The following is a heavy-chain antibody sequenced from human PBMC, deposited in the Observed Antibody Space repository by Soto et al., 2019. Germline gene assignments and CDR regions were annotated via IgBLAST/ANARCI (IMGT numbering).Heavy chain of an antibody. D-gene: IGHD6-13*01. CDR1: GGSISSYY. J-gene: IGHJ3*02. V-gene: IGHV4-59*01. CDR3: ARDSTGSSSWYLDAFDI. Sequence: QVQLQESGPGLVKPSETLSLTCTVSGGSISSYYWSWIRQPPGKGLEWIGYIYYSGSTNYNPSLKSRVTISVDTSKNRFSLKLSSVTAADTAVYYCARDSTGSSSWYLDAFDIWGQGTMVTVSS. CDR2: IYYSGST.